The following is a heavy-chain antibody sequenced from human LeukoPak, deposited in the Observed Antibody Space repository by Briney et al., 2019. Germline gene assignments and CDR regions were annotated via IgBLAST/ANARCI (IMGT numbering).Heavy chain of an antibody. Sequence: TGGSLRLSCAASGFTFSSYWMHWVRQAPGKGLVWVSRINSDGSSTSYADSVKGRFTISRDNAKNTLYLQMNSLRAEDTAVYHCAIAVAGTQADYWGQGTLVTVSS. CDR1: GFTFSSYW. D-gene: IGHD6-19*01. J-gene: IGHJ4*02. CDR3: AIAVAGTQADY. CDR2: INSDGSST. V-gene: IGHV3-74*01.